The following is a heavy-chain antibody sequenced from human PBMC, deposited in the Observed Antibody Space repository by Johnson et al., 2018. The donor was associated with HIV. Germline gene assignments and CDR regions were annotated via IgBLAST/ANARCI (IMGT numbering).Heavy chain of an antibody. CDR3: ARGGFSMIVVGK. J-gene: IGHJ3*01. V-gene: IGHV3-7*01. D-gene: IGHD3-22*01. CDR1: GFTFSSHW. CDR2: IKEDGSEQ. Sequence: VQLVESGGGLVQPGGSLRLSCAASGFTFSSHWMSWVRQAPGKGLEWVANIKEDGSEQYYVDSVKGRFTISRDNAKNSLYLQMNSLRAEDTAVYYCARGGFSMIVVGKWGQGTMVTVSS.